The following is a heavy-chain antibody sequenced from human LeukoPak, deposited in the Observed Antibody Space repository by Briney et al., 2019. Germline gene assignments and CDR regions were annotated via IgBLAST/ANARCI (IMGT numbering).Heavy chain of an antibody. CDR1: GFTFSTYA. CDR3: VKDRKPDSRYNFDF. D-gene: IGHD5-12*01. Sequence: HSGGSLRLSCAASGFTFSTYAMNWVRQAPGKGLEWVSVITGSGGGIYYADSVKGRFTISRDNSKDTVYLQMNSLRAEDTATYYCVKDRKPDSRYNFDFWGQGTLVTVSS. V-gene: IGHV3-23*01. J-gene: IGHJ4*02. CDR2: ITGSGGGI.